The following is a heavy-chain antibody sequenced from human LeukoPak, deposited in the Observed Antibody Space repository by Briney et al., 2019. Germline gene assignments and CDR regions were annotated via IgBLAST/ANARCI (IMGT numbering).Heavy chain of an antibody. J-gene: IGHJ4*02. D-gene: IGHD5-12*01. V-gene: IGHV3-21*01. CDR2: ISSSSSYI. CDR1: GFTFSSYS. Sequence: GGSLRLSCAASGFTFSSYSMNWVRQAPGKGLEWVSSISSSSSYIYYADSVKGRFTISRDNAKNSLYLQMNSLRAEDTAVYYCARTCVDIVATTTFDYWGQGTLVTVSS. CDR3: ARTCVDIVATTTFDY.